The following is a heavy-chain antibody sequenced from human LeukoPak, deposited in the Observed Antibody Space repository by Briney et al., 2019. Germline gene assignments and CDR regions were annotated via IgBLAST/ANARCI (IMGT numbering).Heavy chain of an antibody. J-gene: IGHJ4*02. Sequence: GGSLRLSCAASGFTFSSYSMNWVRQAPGKGLEWVSYISSSGATVYYADSVRGRFTISRDTAKNSLYLQTNSLRAEDTAVYYCARAQTNWGQGTLVTVSS. CDR2: ISSSGATV. CDR3: ARAQTN. CDR1: GFTFSSYS. D-gene: IGHD4-11*01. V-gene: IGHV3-48*01.